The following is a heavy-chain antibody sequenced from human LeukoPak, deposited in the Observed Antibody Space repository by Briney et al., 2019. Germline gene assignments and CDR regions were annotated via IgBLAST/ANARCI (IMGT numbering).Heavy chain of an antibody. CDR3: AKVGGRTYYYDSSGYYYDY. CDR1: GFTFSSYA. D-gene: IGHD3-22*01. V-gene: IGHV3-23*01. J-gene: IGHJ4*02. Sequence: GGSLRLSCAASGFTFSSYAVSWVRQAPRQGLEWVSAVSGSGGSTYYADSVKGRFTISRDNSKNTLYLQMNSRRAEDTAVYYCAKVGGRTYYYDSSGYYYDYWGQGTLVTVFS. CDR2: VSGSGGST.